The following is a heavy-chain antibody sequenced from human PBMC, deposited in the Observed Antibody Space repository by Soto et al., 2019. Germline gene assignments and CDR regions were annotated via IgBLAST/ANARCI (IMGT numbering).Heavy chain of an antibody. D-gene: IGHD3-10*01. J-gene: IGHJ6*02. Sequence: GESLKISCKGSGYSFTSYWIGWVRQMPGKGLEWMGIIYPGDSDTRYSPSFQGQVTISADKSISTAYLQWSSLKASDTAMYYCARHGEGYYYYYGMDVWGQGTTVTVS. CDR3: ARHGEGYYYYYGMDV. CDR2: IYPGDSDT. CDR1: GYSFTSYW. V-gene: IGHV5-51*01.